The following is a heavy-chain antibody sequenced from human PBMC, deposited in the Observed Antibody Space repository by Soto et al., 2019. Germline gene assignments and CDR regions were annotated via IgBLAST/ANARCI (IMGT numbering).Heavy chain of an antibody. CDR2: IIPIFGTA. CDR3: ARDGRDIVVVPAAAHFDY. V-gene: IGHV1-69*13. Sequence: GASVKVSCKASGGTFSSYAISWVRQAPGQGLEWMGGIIPIFGTANYAQKFQGRVTITADESTSTAYMELSSLRSEDTAVYYCARDGRDIVVVPAAAHFDYWGQGTLVTVSS. J-gene: IGHJ4*02. D-gene: IGHD2-2*01. CDR1: GGTFSSYA.